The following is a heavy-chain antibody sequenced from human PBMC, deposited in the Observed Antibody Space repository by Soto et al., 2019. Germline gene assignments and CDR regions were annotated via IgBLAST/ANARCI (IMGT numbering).Heavy chain of an antibody. Sequence: GGSLRLSCAASGLTFSSYAMSWVRQAPGKGLEWVSAISGSGGSTYYADSVKGRFTISRDNSKNTLYLQMNSLRAEDTAVYYCARDEYYDFWSGYYMGAFDIWGQGTMVTVS. D-gene: IGHD3-3*01. V-gene: IGHV3-23*01. CDR2: ISGSGGST. CDR1: GLTFSSYA. CDR3: ARDEYYDFWSGYYMGAFDI. J-gene: IGHJ3*02.